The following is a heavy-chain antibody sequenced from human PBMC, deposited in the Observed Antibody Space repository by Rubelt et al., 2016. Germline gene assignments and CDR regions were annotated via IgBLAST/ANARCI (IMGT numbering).Heavy chain of an antibody. CDR3: ARGDRYSPFDY. V-gene: IGHV1-18*01. CDR1: GYTFTSYG. J-gene: IGHJ4*02. CDR2: ISAYNGNT. D-gene: IGHD1-1*01. Sequence: QVQLVQSGAEVKKPGASVKVSCKASGYTFTSYGISWVRQAPGQGLEWLGWISAYNGNTNYATKLRGRCTRTTDKSTRQAYMELRSLRSDDTAVYYCARGDRYSPFDYWGQGTLVTVSS.